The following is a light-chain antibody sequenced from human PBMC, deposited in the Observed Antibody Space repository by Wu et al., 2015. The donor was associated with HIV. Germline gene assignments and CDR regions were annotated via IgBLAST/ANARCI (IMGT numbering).Light chain of an antibody. CDR3: QQYAGSPPVT. CDR2: AAS. V-gene: IGKV3-20*01. CDR1: QSVSSY. J-gene: IGKJ4*01. Sequence: EIVLSQSPATLSLAPGERATLSCRASQSVSSYLAWYQQKPGQPPRLLIYAASSRATGIADRFSGSGSGTDFTLTISRLEPEDFAMYYCQQYAGSPPVTFGGRDQGGD.